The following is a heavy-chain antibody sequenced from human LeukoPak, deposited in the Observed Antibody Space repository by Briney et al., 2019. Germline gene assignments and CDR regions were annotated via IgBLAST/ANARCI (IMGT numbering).Heavy chain of an antibody. Sequence: ASVNVSCKASGYTFTSYGISWVRPAPGQGLEWMGWINPNSGGTNYAQKFQGRVTMTRDTSISTAYMELSRLRSDDTAVYYCARVGGEIGGATEWWGQGTLVTVSS. D-gene: IGHD1-26*01. J-gene: IGHJ4*02. CDR1: GYTFTSYG. CDR2: INPNSGGT. V-gene: IGHV1-2*02. CDR3: ARVGGEIGGATEW.